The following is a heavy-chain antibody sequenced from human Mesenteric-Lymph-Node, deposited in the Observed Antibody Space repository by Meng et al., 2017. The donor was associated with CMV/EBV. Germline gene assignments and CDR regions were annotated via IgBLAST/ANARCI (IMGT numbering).Heavy chain of an antibody. Sequence: SAVFGAAFSGCSCTWIRHPPGPGLEWIGEIHHSGSTTSHPSLKSRVTISVDTSKNQFSLKLSSVTAADTAVYYCARTYGSGSYYLDYWGQGTLVTVSS. CDR2: IHHSGST. V-gene: IGHV4-34*01. CDR1: GAAFSGCS. CDR3: ARTYGSGSYYLDY. J-gene: IGHJ4*02. D-gene: IGHD3-10*01.